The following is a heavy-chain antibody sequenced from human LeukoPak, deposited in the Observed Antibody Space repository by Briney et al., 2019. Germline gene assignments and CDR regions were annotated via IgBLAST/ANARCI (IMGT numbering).Heavy chain of an antibody. CDR3: AKDHISESYYYDSSGYYY. CDR2: MSGSGGST. D-gene: IGHD3-22*01. V-gene: IGHV3-23*01. J-gene: IGHJ4*02. Sequence: PGGSLRLSCAASGFTFSRSAMTWVSQAPGKGLEWVSTMSGSGGSTYYADSVKGRFTISRDNSKNTLYLQMNSLRAEDTAVYYCAKDHISESYYYDSSGYYYWGQGTLVTVSS. CDR1: GFTFSRSA.